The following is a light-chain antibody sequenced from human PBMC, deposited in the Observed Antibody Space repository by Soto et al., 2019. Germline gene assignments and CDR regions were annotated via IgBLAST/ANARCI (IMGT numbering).Light chain of an antibody. CDR1: QSFRGL. CDR3: QQRHMWPIT. CDR2: DAY. Sequence: VLTQSPVTLSLSPGERATLSCMASQSFRGLLAWYQQKPGQAPRLLIYDAYTRATGIPPRFSGSGSGTDFTLTISSLEPEDSAVYYCQQRHMWPITFGQGTRLEIK. V-gene: IGKV3-11*01. J-gene: IGKJ5*01.